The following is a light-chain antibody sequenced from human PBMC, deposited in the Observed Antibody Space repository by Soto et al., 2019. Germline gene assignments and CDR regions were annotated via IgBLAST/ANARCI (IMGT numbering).Light chain of an antibody. CDR3: QSYDSSLSADV. CDR2: GNS. Sequence: QSVLTQPPSVSGAPGQRVTISCTGSSSNIGAGYDVHWYQHFPGTAPKLLIYGNSHRPSGVPDRVSGSKSATSASLAITGLQAEDEADYYCQSYDSSLSADVFGSGTKLTVL. J-gene: IGLJ1*01. V-gene: IGLV1-40*01. CDR1: SSNIGAGYD.